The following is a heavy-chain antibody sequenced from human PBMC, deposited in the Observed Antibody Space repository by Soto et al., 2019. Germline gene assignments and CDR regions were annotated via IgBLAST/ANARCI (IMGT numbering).Heavy chain of an antibody. CDR1: GYTFTSYA. D-gene: IGHD2-15*01. CDR3: SGCRNTYLNYYYYGMDV. V-gene: IGHV1-3*01. CDR2: INAGNGNT. J-gene: IGHJ6*02. Sequence: ASVKVSCKASGYTFTSYAMHWVRQAPGQRLEWMGWINAGNGNTKYSQKFQGRVTITRDTSASTAYMELSSLRSEDTAVYYCSGCRNTYLNYYYYGMDVWGQGTTVTVSS.